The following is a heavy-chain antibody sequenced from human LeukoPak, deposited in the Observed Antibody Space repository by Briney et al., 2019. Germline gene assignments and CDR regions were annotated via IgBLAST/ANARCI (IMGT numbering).Heavy chain of an antibody. V-gene: IGHV3-30*02. CDR1: GFTFSGCG. D-gene: IGHD5-18*01. Sequence: GGSLRLSCTASGFTFSGCGMHWVRQAPGKGLEWVAFIWYDGRDKYYADSVKGQFTISRDNSKNTLYLQMNSLRAEDTAVYYCAKDPYSYGSYFDYWGQGTLVTVSS. CDR2: IWYDGRDK. CDR3: AKDPYSYGSYFDY. J-gene: IGHJ4*02.